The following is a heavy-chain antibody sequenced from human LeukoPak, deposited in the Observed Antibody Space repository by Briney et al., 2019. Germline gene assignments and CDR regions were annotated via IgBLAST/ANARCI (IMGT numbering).Heavy chain of an antibody. J-gene: IGHJ3*02. CDR1: GFSFTNAW. V-gene: IGHV3-15*01. CDR2: IKSKTDGGTT. CDR3: ATAKSIEVKDAFDI. Sequence: GGSLRLSCSASGFSFTNAWMSWVRQAPGKGLEWVGRIKSKTDGGTTDYAAPVKGMFFVSRDDSKNMVYLQLNSLKTEDTAVYYCATAKSIEVKDAFDIWGQGTMVTVSS.